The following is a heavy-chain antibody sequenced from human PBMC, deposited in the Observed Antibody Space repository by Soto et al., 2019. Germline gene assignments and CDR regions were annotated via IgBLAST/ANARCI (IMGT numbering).Heavy chain of an antibody. CDR1: GGSISSSSYY. J-gene: IGHJ4*02. CDR3: ARQDGAAAVDSYFDY. D-gene: IGHD6-13*01. CDR2: IYYSGST. Sequence: PSETLSLTCTVSGGSISSSSYYWGWIRQPPGKGLEWIGSIYYSGSTYYNPSLKSRVTISVDTSKNQFSLKLSSVTAADTAVYYCARQDGAAAVDSYFDYWGQGTLVTVSS. V-gene: IGHV4-39*01.